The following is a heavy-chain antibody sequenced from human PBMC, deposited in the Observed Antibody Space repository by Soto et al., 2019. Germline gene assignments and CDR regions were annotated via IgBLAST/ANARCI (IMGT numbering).Heavy chain of an antibody. CDR1: GGSFSGYY. V-gene: IGHV4-59*08. Sequence: PSETLSLTCAVYGGSFSGYYWSWIRQPPGKGLEWIGYIFYSGSTNYNPSLKSRVTMSVDTSKNQFSLKLSSVTAADTAVYYCARRYSSSSDYWGQGTLVTVSS. J-gene: IGHJ4*02. CDR2: IFYSGST. D-gene: IGHD6-13*01. CDR3: ARRYSSSSDY.